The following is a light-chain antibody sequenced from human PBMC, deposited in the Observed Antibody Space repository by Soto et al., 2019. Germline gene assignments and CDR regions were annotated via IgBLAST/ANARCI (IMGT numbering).Light chain of an antibody. Sequence: EFVLTQSPGTLSLSPGERATLSCRASQTVRNNYLAWYQQKPGQAPRLLIYDASSRATGIPDRFSGGGSGTDFTLTISILEPEDFAVYYCQQFSSYPLTFGGGKKVEIQ. CDR1: QTVRNNY. CDR2: DAS. J-gene: IGKJ4*01. CDR3: QQFSSYPLT. V-gene: IGKV3-20*01.